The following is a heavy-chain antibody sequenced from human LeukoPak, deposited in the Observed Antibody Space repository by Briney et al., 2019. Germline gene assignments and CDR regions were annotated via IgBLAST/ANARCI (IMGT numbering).Heavy chain of an antibody. CDR1: GYSFTSYW. V-gene: IGHV5-51*01. D-gene: IGHD4-11*01. Sequence: GASLKISCKGSGYSFTSYWIGWVRQMPGKGLEWMGIIYPGDSDTRYSPSFQGQVTISADKSISTAYLQWSSLKASDTAMFYCARGLQTPTYYFDYWGQGTVVTVSS. CDR3: ARGLQTPTYYFDY. CDR2: IYPGDSDT. J-gene: IGHJ4*02.